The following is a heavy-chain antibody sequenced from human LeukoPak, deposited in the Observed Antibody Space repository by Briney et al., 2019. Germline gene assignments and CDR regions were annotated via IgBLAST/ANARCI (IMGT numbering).Heavy chain of an antibody. CDR3: ASSYCTNGVCYGSEFGYYYYMDV. Sequence: GASVKVSCKASGGTFSSYAISWVRQAPGQGLEWMGGIIPIFGTANYAQKFQGRVTITTDESTSTAYMELSSLRSEDTAVYYCASSYCTNGVCYGSEFGYYYYMDVWGKGTTVTVSS. J-gene: IGHJ6*03. V-gene: IGHV1-69*05. CDR1: GGTFSSYA. D-gene: IGHD2-8*01. CDR2: IIPIFGTA.